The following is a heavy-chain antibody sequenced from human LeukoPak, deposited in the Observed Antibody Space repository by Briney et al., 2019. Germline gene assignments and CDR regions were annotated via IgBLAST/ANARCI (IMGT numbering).Heavy chain of an antibody. V-gene: IGHV4-59*01. CDR1: GGSISSYY. J-gene: IGHJ3*02. D-gene: IGHD3-16*01. Sequence: SETLSLTCTVSGGSISSYYWSWIRQPPGKGLEWIGYIYYSGSTNYNPSLKSRVTISVDTSKNQFSLKLSSVTAADMAVYYCACERGGSFPDAFDIWGQGTMVTVSS. CDR3: ACERGGSFPDAFDI. CDR2: IYYSGST.